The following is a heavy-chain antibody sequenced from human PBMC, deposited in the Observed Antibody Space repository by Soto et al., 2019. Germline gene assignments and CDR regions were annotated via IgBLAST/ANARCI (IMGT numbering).Heavy chain of an antibody. V-gene: IGHV4-31*03. Sequence: SETLSLTCSVSGVSISSGADYWSWIRQRPGKGLEWIGSIYSSGSSSYNPALKSRLTISLDTSKDQFPLKLTSVTAADTAVYYCARFAYRSGWNFDYWGRGTLVTVSS. CDR3: ARFAYRSGWNFDY. D-gene: IGHD6-19*01. CDR2: IYSSGSS. CDR1: GVSISSGADY. J-gene: IGHJ4*02.